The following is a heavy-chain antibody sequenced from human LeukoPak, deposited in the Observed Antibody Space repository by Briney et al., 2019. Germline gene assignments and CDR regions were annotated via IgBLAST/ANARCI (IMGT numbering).Heavy chain of an antibody. D-gene: IGHD3-16*02. J-gene: IGHJ4*02. V-gene: IGHV1-2*02. CDR3: ARAPHDYVWGSYPSY. CDR1: GYTFTGYY. Sequence: ASVKVSCKASGYTFTGYYMHWVRQAPGQGLEWMGWINPNSGGTNYAQKFQGRVTMTRDTSISTAYTELSRLRSDDTAVYYCARAPHDYVWGSYPSYWGQGTLVTVSS. CDR2: INPNSGGT.